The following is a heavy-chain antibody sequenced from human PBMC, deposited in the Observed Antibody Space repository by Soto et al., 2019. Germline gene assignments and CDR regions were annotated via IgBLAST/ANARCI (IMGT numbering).Heavy chain of an antibody. Sequence: EVQLLGSGGDLVPPGGSLRLSCAASGFSFNNFAMRWVRQAPGKGLEWVSAISGSGDSAYYADSVKGRFTISRDNSKNTMFLQMSSLRGEDTAVCYCAEDSGDTSRWNWFDAWGQGTLVTVSS. CDR2: ISGSGDSA. CDR1: GFSFNNFA. CDR3: AEDSGDTSRWNWFDA. V-gene: IGHV3-23*01. J-gene: IGHJ5*02. D-gene: IGHD6-13*01.